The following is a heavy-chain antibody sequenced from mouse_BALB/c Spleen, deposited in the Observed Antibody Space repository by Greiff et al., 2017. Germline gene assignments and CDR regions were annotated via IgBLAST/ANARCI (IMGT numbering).Heavy chain of an antibody. J-gene: IGHJ4*01. CDR1: GYSITSGYY. V-gene: IGHV3-6*02. Sequence: DVQLQESGPGLVKPSQSLSLTCSVTGYSITSGYYWNWIRQFPGNKLEWMGYISYDGSNNYNPSLKNRISITRDTSKNQFFLKLNSVTTEDTATYYCARWLLQGDYWGQGTSVTVSS. D-gene: IGHD2-3*01. CDR3: ARWLLQGDY. CDR2: ISYDGSN.